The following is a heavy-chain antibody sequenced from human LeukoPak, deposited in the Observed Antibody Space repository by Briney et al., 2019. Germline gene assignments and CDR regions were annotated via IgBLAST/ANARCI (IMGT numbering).Heavy chain of an antibody. V-gene: IGHV3-21*01. CDR1: GFTFSSYS. Sequence: PGGSLRLSCAASGFTFSSYSMNWVRQAPGKGLEWVSSISSSSSYIYYADSVKGRFTIPRDNAKNSLYLQMNRLRGEDTAVYYCARDRWVPRCSSTSCGFDYWGQGTLVTVSS. J-gene: IGHJ4*02. CDR2: ISSSSSYI. D-gene: IGHD2-2*01. CDR3: ARDRWVPRCSSTSCGFDY.